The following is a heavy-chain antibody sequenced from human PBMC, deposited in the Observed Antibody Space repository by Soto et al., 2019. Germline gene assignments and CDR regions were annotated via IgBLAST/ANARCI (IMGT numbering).Heavy chain of an antibody. Sequence: GGPLRLSCAASGFTFSSYGMHWVRQAPGKGLEWVAVISYDGSNKYYADPVKGRFTISRDNSKNTLYFQMNSLRAEDTAVYFCAKSPSVVLVPSSLGGNNWFDPWGQGTLVTAPQ. CDR3: AKSPSVVLVPSSLGGNNWFDP. D-gene: IGHD2-21*01. V-gene: IGHV3-30*18. CDR1: GFTFSSYG. J-gene: IGHJ5*02. CDR2: ISYDGSNK.